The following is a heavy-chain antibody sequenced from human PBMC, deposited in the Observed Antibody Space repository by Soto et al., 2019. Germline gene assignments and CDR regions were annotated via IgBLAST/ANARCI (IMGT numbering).Heavy chain of an antibody. CDR3: ARGSTRLRGYFDY. CDR2: IYSGGST. V-gene: IGHV3-53*01. CDR1: GFTVSSNY. Sequence: GGSLRLSCAASGFTVSSNYMSWVCQAPGKGLEWVSVIYSGGSTYYADSVKGRFTISRDNSKNTLYLQMNSLRAEDTAVYYCARGSTRLRGYFDYWGKGTLVTVS. J-gene: IGHJ4*02. D-gene: IGHD2-2*01.